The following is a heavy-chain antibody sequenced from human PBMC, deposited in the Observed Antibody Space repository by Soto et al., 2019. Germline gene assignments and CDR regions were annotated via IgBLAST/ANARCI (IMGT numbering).Heavy chain of an antibody. J-gene: IGHJ4*02. CDR2: ISASSTFV. CDR1: GFAFSTYS. Sequence: EVQLVESGGGLVTPGGSLRLSCAASGFAFSTYSMNWVRQAPGKGLEWVSSISASSTFVYYADSQKGRFTISRDDARNSLYLQMNSLRVEDTALYYCATAGESSRYYFDSWGQGTLVTVSS. CDR3: ATAGESSRYYFDS. D-gene: IGHD3-16*01. V-gene: IGHV3-21*01.